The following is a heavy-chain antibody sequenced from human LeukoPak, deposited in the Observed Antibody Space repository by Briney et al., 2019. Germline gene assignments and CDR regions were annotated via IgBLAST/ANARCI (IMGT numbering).Heavy chain of an antibody. V-gene: IGHV4-39*01. D-gene: IGHD5-18*01. CDR1: GGSISSSSYY. Sequence: TSETLSLTCTVSGGSISSSSYYWGWIRQPPGKGLEWIGSIYYSGSTYYNPSLKSRVTISVDTSKNQFSLKLSSVTAADTAVYYCARHHYSYGHGWFDPWGQGTLVTVSS. CDR2: IYYSGST. CDR3: ARHHYSYGHGWFDP. J-gene: IGHJ5*02.